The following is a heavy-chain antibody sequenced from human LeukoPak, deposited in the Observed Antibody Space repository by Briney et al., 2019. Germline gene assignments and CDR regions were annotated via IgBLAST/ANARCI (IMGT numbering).Heavy chain of an antibody. CDR3: ARGGQWNGYFDY. D-gene: IGHD3-3*01. CDR2: INSDGSST. V-gene: IGHV3-74*01. Sequence: PGGSLRLSCAASGFTFSSYWMHWLRQAPGKGLVWVSRINSDGSSTSYADSVKGRFTISRDNAKNTLYRQMNSLRAEDTAVYYCARGGQWNGYFDYWGQGTLVTVSS. CDR1: GFTFSSYW. J-gene: IGHJ4*02.